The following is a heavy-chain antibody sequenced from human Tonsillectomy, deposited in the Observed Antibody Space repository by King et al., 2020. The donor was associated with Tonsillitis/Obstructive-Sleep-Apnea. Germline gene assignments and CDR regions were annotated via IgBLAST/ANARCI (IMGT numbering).Heavy chain of an antibody. CDR1: GGSFSGYY. V-gene: IGHV4-34*01. D-gene: IGHD2-2*01. CDR3: ARELVIPTARGDGFDI. J-gene: IGHJ3*02. CDR2: INHSGST. Sequence: VQLPQWGAGLLKPSETLSLPCAVYGGSFSGYYWSWIRQPPGKGLEWIGEINHSGSTNYNPSLKSRVTISVDTSKNQFSLKLSSVTAADTAVFYCARELVIPTARGDGFDIWGRGTMVTVSS.